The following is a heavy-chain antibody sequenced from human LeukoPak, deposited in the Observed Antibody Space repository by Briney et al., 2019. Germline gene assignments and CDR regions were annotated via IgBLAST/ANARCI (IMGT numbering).Heavy chain of an antibody. CDR3: TRHEYDSSGYYTNWFDP. Sequence: GGSLRLSCAASGFTFSGSAMHWVRQASGKGLEWVGRIRSKANSYATAYAASVKGRFTISRDDSKNTAYLQMNSLKTEDTAVYYCTRHEYDSSGYYTNWFDPWGQGTLVTVSS. V-gene: IGHV3-73*01. CDR2: IRSKANSYAT. J-gene: IGHJ5*02. CDR1: GFTFSGSA. D-gene: IGHD3-22*01.